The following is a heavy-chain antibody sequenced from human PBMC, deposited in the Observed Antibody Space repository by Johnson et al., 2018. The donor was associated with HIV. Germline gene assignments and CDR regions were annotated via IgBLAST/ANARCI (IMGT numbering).Heavy chain of an antibody. D-gene: IGHD5-24*01. CDR2: INSGGGT. CDR1: GFTVSSNY. Sequence: VQLVESGGGLIQPGGSLRLSCAASGFTVSSNYMSWVRQAPGKGLEWVSVINSGGGTYYADSVTGRFTISRDNSKNTLYLHMNSLRAEDTAVYFCARGCRDGYTCDVFEVWGQGTRVTVSS. J-gene: IGHJ3*01. V-gene: IGHV3-53*01. CDR3: ARGCRDGYTCDVFEV.